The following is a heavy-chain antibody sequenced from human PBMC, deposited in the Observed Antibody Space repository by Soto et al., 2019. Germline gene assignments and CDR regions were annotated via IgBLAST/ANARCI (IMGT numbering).Heavy chain of an antibody. CDR1: GGSFSGYY. J-gene: IGHJ2*01. CDR2: INDRGSI. Sequence: QVQLQQWGAGPLRPLETLSLTCGGSGGSFSGYYWAWIRQSPGKGLEWIGEINDRGSINYNPSLKSRVSISVGTSKNHYSLKLRSVTAADTAVYYCARESHDILTGPPWVWYFDLWGRGTLVTVSS. V-gene: IGHV4-34*01. CDR3: ARESHDILTGPPWVWYFDL. D-gene: IGHD3-9*01.